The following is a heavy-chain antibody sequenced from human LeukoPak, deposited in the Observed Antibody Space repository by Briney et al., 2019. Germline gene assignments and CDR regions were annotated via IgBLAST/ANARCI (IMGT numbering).Heavy chain of an antibody. CDR3: ARSTYYYDSSGYYPLGPFDY. D-gene: IGHD3-22*01. V-gene: IGHV4-34*01. Sequence: PSETLSLTCAVYGGSFSGYYWSWIRQPPGKGLEWIVEINHSGSTNYNPSLKSRVTMSVDTSKNQFSLKLSSVTAADTAVYYCARSTYYYDSSGYYPLGPFDYWGQGTLVTVSS. J-gene: IGHJ4*02. CDR1: GGSFSGYY. CDR2: INHSGST.